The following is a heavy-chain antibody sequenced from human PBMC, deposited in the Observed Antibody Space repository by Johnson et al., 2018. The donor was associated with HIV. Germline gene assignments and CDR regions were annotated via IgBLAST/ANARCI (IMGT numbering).Heavy chain of an antibody. J-gene: IGHJ3*02. V-gene: IGHV3-53*01. CDR2: IYSGGST. CDR1: GFTVSSNY. CDR3: ASSEYGDYLLDATFDI. Sequence: VQLVESGGGLIQPGGSLRLSCAASGFTVSSNYMSWVRQAPGKGLEWVSVIYSGGSTYYADSVKGRFTISRDNSKNTLYLQMHSLRAEDTAVYYCASSEYGDYLLDATFDIWGQGTMVTVSS. D-gene: IGHD4-17*01.